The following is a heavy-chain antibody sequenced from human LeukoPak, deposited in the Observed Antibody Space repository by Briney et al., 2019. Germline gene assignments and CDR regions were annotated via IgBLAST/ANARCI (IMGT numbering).Heavy chain of an antibody. CDR3: ARLLDPYYYDSTDY. Sequence: SETLSLTCAVYGGSFSGYYWSWIRQPPGKGLEWIGEINHSGGTNYNPSLKSRVTISVDTSKNQFSLKLSSVTAADTAVYYCARLLDPYYYDSTDYWGQGTLVTVSS. D-gene: IGHD3-22*01. CDR1: GGSFSGYY. CDR2: INHSGGT. J-gene: IGHJ4*02. V-gene: IGHV4-34*01.